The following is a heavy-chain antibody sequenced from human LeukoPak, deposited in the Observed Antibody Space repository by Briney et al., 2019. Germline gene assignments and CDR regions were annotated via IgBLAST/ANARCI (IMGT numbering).Heavy chain of an antibody. CDR2: ISGSGGST. Sequence: RRSLRLSCAASGFTFTSNAMSWVRQAPGKGLEWVSAISGSGGSTYYADSVKGRFTISRDNSKNTLYLQMNSLRAEDTAVYYCAKDLGYCSGGSCWGQGTLVTVSS. CDR3: AKDLGYCSGGSC. V-gene: IGHV3-23*01. J-gene: IGHJ4*02. CDR1: GFTFTSNA. D-gene: IGHD2-15*01.